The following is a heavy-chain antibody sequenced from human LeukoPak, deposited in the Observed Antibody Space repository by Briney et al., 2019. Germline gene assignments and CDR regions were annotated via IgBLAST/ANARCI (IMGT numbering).Heavy chain of an antibody. CDR2: ISSSGSTI. CDR1: GFTFSDYY. Sequence: GSPRLSCAASGFTFSDYYMSWIRQAPGKGLEWVSYISSSGSTIYYADSVKGRFTISRDNAKNSLYLQMNSLRAEDTAVYYCAKTRDSYGYVYFDYWGQGTLVTVSS. D-gene: IGHD5-18*01. CDR3: AKTRDSYGYVYFDY. J-gene: IGHJ4*02. V-gene: IGHV3-11*04.